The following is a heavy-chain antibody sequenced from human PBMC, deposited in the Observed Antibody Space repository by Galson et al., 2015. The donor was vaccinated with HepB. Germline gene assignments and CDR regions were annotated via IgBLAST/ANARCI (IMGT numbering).Heavy chain of an antibody. CDR1: GFTFSSYS. V-gene: IGHV3-21*01. Sequence: SLRLSCAASGFTFSSYSMNWVRQAPGKGLEWVSSISSSSSYIYYADSVKGRFTISRDNSKNTLYLQMNSLRAEDTAAYYCARDTGEPNFIVGATLGMDVWGQGTTVTVSS. D-gene: IGHD1-26*01. CDR2: ISSSSSYI. J-gene: IGHJ6*02. CDR3: ARDTGEPNFIVGATLGMDV.